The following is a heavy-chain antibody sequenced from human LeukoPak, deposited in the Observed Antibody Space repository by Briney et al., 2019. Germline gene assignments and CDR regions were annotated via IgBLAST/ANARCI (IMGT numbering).Heavy chain of an antibody. CDR1: GGSFSGYY. Sequence: PSETLSLTCAVYGGSFSGYYWSWIRQPPGKGLEWIGEINHSGSINYNPSLKSRVTISVDTSKNQFSLKLSSVTAADTAVYYCAVRGSLWSGYLRGKYYFDYWGQGTLVTVSS. V-gene: IGHV4-34*01. J-gene: IGHJ4*02. D-gene: IGHD3-3*01. CDR3: AVRGSLWSGYLRGKYYFDY. CDR2: INHSGSI.